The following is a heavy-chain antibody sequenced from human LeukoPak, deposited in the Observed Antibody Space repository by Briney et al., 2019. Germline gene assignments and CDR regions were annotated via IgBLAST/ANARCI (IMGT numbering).Heavy chain of an antibody. CDR2: IKQDGSEK. D-gene: IGHD6-19*01. Sequence: PGGSLRLSCAASGFTFSNYWMSWVRQAPGKGLEWVANIKQDGSEKYYVDSVKGRFTISRDNAKNSLYLQMNSLRAEDTAVYYCARDSWGSSGSDYWGQGTLVTVSS. V-gene: IGHV3-7*01. J-gene: IGHJ4*02. CDR1: GFTFSNYW. CDR3: ARDSWGSSGSDY.